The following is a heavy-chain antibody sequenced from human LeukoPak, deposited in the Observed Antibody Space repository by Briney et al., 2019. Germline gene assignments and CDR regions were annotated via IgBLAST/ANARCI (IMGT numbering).Heavy chain of an antibody. CDR2: ISPNSGDT. CDR3: VRGLSTVATWLYL. V-gene: IGHV1-2*02. D-gene: IGHD4-17*01. Sequence: GASVKVSCKAPGYTFTGYLMHWVRLAPGQGLEWMGWISPNSGDTKYAQNFQGRVTMTRDTSISTAYMEVSRLRSDDTAIYYCVRGLSTVATWLYLWGRGTLVTVSS. J-gene: IGHJ2*01. CDR1: GYTFTGYL.